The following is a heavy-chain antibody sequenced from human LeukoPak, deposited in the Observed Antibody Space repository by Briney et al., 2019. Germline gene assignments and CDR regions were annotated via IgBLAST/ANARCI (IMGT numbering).Heavy chain of an antibody. V-gene: IGHV3-23*01. J-gene: IGHJ4*02. CDR2: ISGSGGTT. CDR3: AKTNGYYSD. Sequence: PGGSLRLSCAASGFTLSSYGMNWVRQAPGKGLEWVSGISGSGGTTYYADSVKGRFTISRDNSKNSLSLQVSSLRAEDTAVYYCAKTNGYYSDWGQGTLVTVSS. CDR1: GFTLSSYG. D-gene: IGHD3-22*01.